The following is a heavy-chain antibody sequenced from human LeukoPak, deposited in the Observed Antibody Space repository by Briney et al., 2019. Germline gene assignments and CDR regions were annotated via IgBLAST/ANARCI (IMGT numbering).Heavy chain of an antibody. J-gene: IGHJ1*01. V-gene: IGHV3-11*01. Sequence: GGSLRLSCAASGFTFSDYYMHWIRQTPGKGLEWVSHISGSGRVIYYADSVMGRFSISRDNARNSVYLQMDNVRAEDTAVYFCARASLLGAIQATAEYFKHWGQGTLVLVSS. CDR2: ISGSGRVI. CDR3: ARASLLGAIQATAEYFKH. CDR1: GFTFSDYY. D-gene: IGHD1-26*01.